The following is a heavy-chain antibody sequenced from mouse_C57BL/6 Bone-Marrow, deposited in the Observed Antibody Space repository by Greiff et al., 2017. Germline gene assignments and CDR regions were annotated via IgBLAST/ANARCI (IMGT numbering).Heavy chain of an antibody. V-gene: IGHV14-4*01. CDR3: TTEPLYGPNAY. Sequence: EVQLQQSGAELVRPGASVKLSCTASGFNIKDDYMHWVKQRPEQGLEWIGWIDPENGDTEYASKLQGKATITADTSSNTAYLQLSSLTSEDTAVYYCTTEPLYGPNAYWGQGTLVTVSA. CDR2: IDPENGDT. D-gene: IGHD1-1*02. CDR1: GFNIKDDY. J-gene: IGHJ3*01.